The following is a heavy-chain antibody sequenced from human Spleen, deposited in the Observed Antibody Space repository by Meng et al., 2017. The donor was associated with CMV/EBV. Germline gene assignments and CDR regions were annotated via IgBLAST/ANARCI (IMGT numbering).Heavy chain of an antibody. CDR2: IFNSGST. CDR3: AREYHLLSRGFDP. CDR1: GGSINNDAYS. V-gene: IGHV4-31*02. J-gene: IGHJ5*02. Sequence: TVSGGSINNDAYSWTWIRQRPGKGLEWIGYIFNSGSTYYNPSLKSRVTMSLDTSKNQFSLKLSSVTAADTAMYFCAREYHLLSRGFDPWGQGTLVTVSS. D-gene: IGHD2-2*01.